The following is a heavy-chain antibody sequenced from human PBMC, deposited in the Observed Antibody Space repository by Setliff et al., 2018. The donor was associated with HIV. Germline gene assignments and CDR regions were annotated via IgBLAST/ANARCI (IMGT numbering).Heavy chain of an antibody. Sequence: SETLSLTCTVSGGPISSSSYYWGWIRQPPGKGLEWIGSIYYSGSTYYNPSLSSRLTISVDTSKNQVSLRLSSATAADTGVYYCARHRDPPGSSWIFYYYYMDLWGGGTTVTVSS. V-gene: IGHV4-39*01. J-gene: IGHJ6*03. D-gene: IGHD6-13*01. CDR3: ARHRDPPGSSWIFYYYYMDL. CDR2: IYYSGST. CDR1: GGPISSSSYY.